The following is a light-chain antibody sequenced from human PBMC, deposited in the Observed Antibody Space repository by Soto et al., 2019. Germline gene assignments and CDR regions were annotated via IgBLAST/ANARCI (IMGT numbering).Light chain of an antibody. Sequence: EIVLTQSPGTLSLSPGERATLSRGASQSVSSSYLAWYQQKPGQAPRLLIYGASSRATGIPDRFSGSGSGTDFTLTISRLEPEDFAVYYCQQYDSSPKTFGQGTKVDIK. CDR3: QQYDSSPKT. CDR1: QSVSSSY. CDR2: GAS. V-gene: IGKV3-20*01. J-gene: IGKJ1*01.